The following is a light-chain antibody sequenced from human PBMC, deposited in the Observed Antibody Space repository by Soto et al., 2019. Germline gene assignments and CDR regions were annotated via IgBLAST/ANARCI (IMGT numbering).Light chain of an antibody. CDR2: GAG. CDR1: RSVSTN. V-gene: IGKV3-15*01. Sequence: EIVMTQSPGTLSVSPGERATLSCRASRSVSTNLAWYRQRPGQPPRLLIHGAGTRATGVSARFSGNGYGTEFTLTISSLQSEDVAVYYCQQYDDWRAPTFGGGTTVEI. J-gene: IGKJ4*01. CDR3: QQYDDWRAPT.